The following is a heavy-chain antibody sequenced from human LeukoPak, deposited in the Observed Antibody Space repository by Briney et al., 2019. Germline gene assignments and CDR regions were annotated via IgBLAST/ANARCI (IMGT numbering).Heavy chain of an antibody. V-gene: IGHV1-24*01. D-gene: IGHD3-22*01. CDR2: FDPEDAEI. J-gene: IGHJ3*01. Sequence: GASVKVSCKVSGYTLKELSIHWVRQAPGKGLEWMGGFDPEDAEIVYAQKVQGRVAMTEDTFTGTAYLELSSLRSEDTAMYYCAAGDANPGGRNYYLNDVFDLWGRGTMVIVSS. CDR1: GYTLKELS. CDR3: AAGDANPGGRNYYLNDVFDL.